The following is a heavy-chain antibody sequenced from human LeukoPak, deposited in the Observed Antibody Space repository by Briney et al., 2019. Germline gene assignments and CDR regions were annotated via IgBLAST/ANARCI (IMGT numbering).Heavy chain of an antibody. CDR2: VHHSGIT. CDR3: ARNPPNYYDRSGRMGAFDV. V-gene: IGHV4-39*01. CDR1: GGFISSGGYY. D-gene: IGHD3-22*01. J-gene: IGHJ3*01. Sequence: SETLSLTCVVSGGFISSGGYYWGWIRHPPERGLEWIESVHHSGITYYNTSLKSRVTISADKSKNQFSLELTSVTAADTAVYYCARNPPNYYDRSGRMGAFDVWGQGTMVTVSS.